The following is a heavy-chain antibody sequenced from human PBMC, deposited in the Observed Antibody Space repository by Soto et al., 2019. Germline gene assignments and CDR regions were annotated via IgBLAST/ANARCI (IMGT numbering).Heavy chain of an antibody. J-gene: IGHJ4*02. CDR1: GFIFSSYD. CDR2: ISDSGSRT. CDR3: AIGRGYSYGSDY. Sequence: EVQVLESGGGLVQPGGSLRLSCAASGFIFSSYDMSWVRQAPGKGLEWVSSISDSGSRTYYGDSVKGLFTISRDNSENTVFLQMGSLRVEDTAVYYCAIGRGYSYGSDYWGQGTLVTVSS. D-gene: IGHD5-18*01. V-gene: IGHV3-23*01.